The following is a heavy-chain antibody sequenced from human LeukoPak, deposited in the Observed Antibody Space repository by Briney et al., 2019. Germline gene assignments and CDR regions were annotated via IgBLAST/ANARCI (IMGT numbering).Heavy chain of an antibody. CDR1: GGSISSGGYY. CDR3: ARGVLVRGIAVAGTGD. J-gene: IGHJ4*02. CDR2: IYYSGST. Sequence: PSQTLSLTCTVSGGSISSGGYYWSWIRQHPGKGLEWIGYIYYSGSTYYNPSLKSRVTISVDTSKNQFSLKLSSVTAADTAVYYCARGVLVRGIAVAGTGDWGQGTLVTVSS. D-gene: IGHD6-19*01. V-gene: IGHV4-31*03.